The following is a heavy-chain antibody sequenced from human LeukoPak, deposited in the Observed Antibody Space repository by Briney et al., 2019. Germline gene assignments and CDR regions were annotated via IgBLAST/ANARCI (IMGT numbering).Heavy chain of an antibody. CDR1: GFTFSSYE. CDR2: ISRSGSTI. Sequence: GGSLRLSCAASGFTFSSYEMNWVRQAPGKGLEWVSYISRSGSTIYYVDSVKGRFTISRDNAKNSLYLKMNSLRAEDTAVYYCARVEWIVGFEYSGDGTLVTVSS. D-gene: IGHD1-26*01. CDR3: ARVEWIVGFEY. V-gene: IGHV3-48*03. J-gene: IGHJ4*01.